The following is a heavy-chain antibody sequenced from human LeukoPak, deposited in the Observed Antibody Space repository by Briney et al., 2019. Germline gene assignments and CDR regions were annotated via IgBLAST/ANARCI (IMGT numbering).Heavy chain of an antibody. CDR1: GFTFTSSA. Sequence: ASVKVSCKASGFTFTSSAMQWVRQARGQRLEWIGWIVVGSGNTNYAQEFQERVTITRDMSTSTAYMELSSLRSEDTAVYYCAAGGSYYYDSSGYYFTGFDYWGQGTLVTVSS. J-gene: IGHJ4*02. CDR3: AAGGSYYYDSSGYYFTGFDY. CDR2: IVVGSGNT. V-gene: IGHV1-58*02. D-gene: IGHD3-22*01.